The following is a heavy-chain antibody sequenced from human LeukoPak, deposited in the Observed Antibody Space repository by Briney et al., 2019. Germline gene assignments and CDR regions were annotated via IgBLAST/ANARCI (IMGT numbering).Heavy chain of an antibody. J-gene: IGHJ4*02. Sequence: PSETLSLTCTVSGGSISSYYWSWIRQPPGKGLEWIGYIYYSGSTNYNPSLKSRVTISVDTTKNNFSLKLSSVTAADTAVYYCVRWSSGRFDYWGQGTLVTVSS. V-gene: IGHV4-59*12. CDR3: VRWSSGRFDY. D-gene: IGHD3-22*01. CDR1: GGSISSYY. CDR2: IYYSGST.